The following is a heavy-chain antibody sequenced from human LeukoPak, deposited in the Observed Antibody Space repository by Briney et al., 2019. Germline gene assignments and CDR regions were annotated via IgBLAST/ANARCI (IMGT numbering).Heavy chain of an antibody. Sequence: SETLSLTCTVSGGSISSYYWSWIRQPPGKGLEWIGYIYYSGSTNYNPSLKSRVAMSVDTSKNQFSLKLSSVTAADTAVYYCARGEYSSSPGGYWGQGTLVTVSS. J-gene: IGHJ4*02. D-gene: IGHD6-6*01. CDR2: IYYSGST. CDR3: ARGEYSSSPGGY. V-gene: IGHV4-59*01. CDR1: GGSISSYY.